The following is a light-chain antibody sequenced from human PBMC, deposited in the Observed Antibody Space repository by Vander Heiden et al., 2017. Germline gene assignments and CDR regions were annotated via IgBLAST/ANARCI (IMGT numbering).Light chain of an antibody. CDR1: QSISSW. CDR2: KAS. Sequence: DIQMPQSPSTLSASVGDRVTITCRASQSISSWLAWYQQKPGKAPKLLIYKASSLESGVPSRFSGSGSGTEFTLTISSLQPDDFATYYCQQYKSYSETFGQGTKVEIK. V-gene: IGKV1-5*03. CDR3: QQYKSYSET. J-gene: IGKJ1*01.